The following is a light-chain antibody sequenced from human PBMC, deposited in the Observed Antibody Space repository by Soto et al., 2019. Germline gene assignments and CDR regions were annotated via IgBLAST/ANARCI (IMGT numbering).Light chain of an antibody. J-gene: IGLJ1*01. V-gene: IGLV2-8*01. CDR2: EVS. Sequence: QSALTQPPSASGSPGQSVTISCTGTSSDVGGYNYVSWYQQHPGKAPKLMIYEVSKRPSGVSDRFSGSKSGNTASLTVSGLQAEDEADYYCSSYAGSNNFRVFGTGTKLTVL. CDR3: SSYAGSNNFRV. CDR1: SSDVGGYNY.